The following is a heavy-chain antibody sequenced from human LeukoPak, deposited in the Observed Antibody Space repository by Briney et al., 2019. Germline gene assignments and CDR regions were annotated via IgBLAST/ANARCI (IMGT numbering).Heavy chain of an antibody. D-gene: IGHD1-26*01. CDR1: GGSISSSSYY. Sequence: PSETLSLTCTVSGGSISSSSYYWGWIRQPPGKGLEWIGSIYYSGSTYYNPSLKSRVTISVDTPKNQFSLKLSSVTAADTAVYYCARGPDSYVGATTYAFDIWGQGTMVTVSS. CDR3: ARGPDSYVGATTYAFDI. V-gene: IGHV4-39*07. CDR2: IYYSGST. J-gene: IGHJ3*02.